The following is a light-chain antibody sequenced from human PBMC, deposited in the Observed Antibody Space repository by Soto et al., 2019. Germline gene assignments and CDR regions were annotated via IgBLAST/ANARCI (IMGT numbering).Light chain of an antibody. CDR1: QDILSW. V-gene: IGKV1-12*01. CDR2: ASS. Sequence: DIQMTQSPSSVSASVGDPVTITCRASQDILSWLAWYQQKPGEAPRLLIYASSNLQSGVPSRFSGSRSGTDFTLTISSLQPEDFATYYCQQANTFPITFGPGTRLDIK. J-gene: IGKJ3*01. CDR3: QQANTFPIT.